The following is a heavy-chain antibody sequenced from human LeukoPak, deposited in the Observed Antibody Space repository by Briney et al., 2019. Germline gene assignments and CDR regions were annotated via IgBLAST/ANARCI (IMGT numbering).Heavy chain of an antibody. D-gene: IGHD5-12*01. V-gene: IGHV3-74*01. CDR1: GLTFSNYW. CDR3: AREGYESYYFDY. J-gene: IGHJ4*02. Sequence: GGSLRLSCAASGLTFSNYWMHWVRQVPGKGLVWVARISNSGRSTTYADSVKGRFTISRDNAKNTLYLQMNSLRAEDTAVYYCAREGYESYYFDYWGQGTLVTVSS. CDR2: ISNSGRST.